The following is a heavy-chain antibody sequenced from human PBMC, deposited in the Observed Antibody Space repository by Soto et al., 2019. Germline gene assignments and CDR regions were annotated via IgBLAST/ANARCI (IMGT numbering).Heavy chain of an antibody. CDR2: ITSGGST. CDR3: ARDILGGAYDFWH. D-gene: IGHD3-3*01. Sequence: EVQLVESGGGLVQPGGSLRLSCAASGFTVSSVYMTWVRQAPGKGLEWVSVITSGGSTYYADSVRGRFTISRDNSKNTLYLQMNSLIAEDTAVYYCARDILGGAYDFWHGGQGTLVTVSS. CDR1: GFTVSSVY. J-gene: IGHJ4*02. V-gene: IGHV3-66*01.